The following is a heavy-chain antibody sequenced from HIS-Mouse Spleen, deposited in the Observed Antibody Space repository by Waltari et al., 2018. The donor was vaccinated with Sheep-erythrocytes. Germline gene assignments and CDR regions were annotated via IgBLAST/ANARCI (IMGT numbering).Heavy chain of an antibody. J-gene: IGHJ4*02. CDR2: SRSSSSYI. V-gene: IGHV3-21*01. CDR3: ARAGYSGEYYFDY. D-gene: IGHD5-12*01. Sequence: EVQLVESGGGLVKPGGSLRLSCAASGFTFSSYSMNWVRQAPGKGRELGSASRSSSSYIYYADSVKCRCTISRDNAKNSLYLQMNSRRAEDTAVYYCARAGYSGEYYFDYWGQGTLVTVSS. CDR1: GFTFSSYS.